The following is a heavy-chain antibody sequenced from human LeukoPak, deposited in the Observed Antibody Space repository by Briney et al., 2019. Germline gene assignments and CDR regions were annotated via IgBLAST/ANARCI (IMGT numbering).Heavy chain of an antibody. CDR3: ARDAFLSGSLSPIDY. V-gene: IGHV1-46*01. D-gene: IGHD5-12*01. CDR2: INTSGGST. J-gene: IGHJ4*02. CDR1: GYIFTNYY. Sequence: ASVKVSFKASGYIFTNYYMHWVRQAPGQGLEWMGIINTSGGSTSSAQKFQGRVTMTRDTSTSTVYMGLSSLRSEDTALYYCARDAFLSGSLSPIDYWGQGTLVTVSS.